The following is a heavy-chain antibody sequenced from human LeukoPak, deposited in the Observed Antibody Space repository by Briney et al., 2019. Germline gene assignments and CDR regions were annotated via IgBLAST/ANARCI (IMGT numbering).Heavy chain of an antibody. CDR1: GYTFTDCY. CDR3: ARADRLHGGPYLIGP. J-gene: IGHJ5*02. V-gene: IGHV1-2*02. Sequence: ASVKVSCKTSGYTFTDCYMHWVRQAPGQGLEWMGWINPNTGGTSSAQKFQGRVTMSRDTAITTVYMEVSWLTSDDTAIYYCARADRLHGGPYLIGPWGQGTLVTVSS. CDR2: INPNTGGT. D-gene: IGHD2-21*01.